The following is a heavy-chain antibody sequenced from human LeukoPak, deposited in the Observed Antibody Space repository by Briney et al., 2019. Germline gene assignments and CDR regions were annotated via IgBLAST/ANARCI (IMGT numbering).Heavy chain of an antibody. CDR2: ISGSGGST. D-gene: IGHD6-19*01. J-gene: IGHJ4*02. CDR1: GFTFSSYG. V-gene: IGHV3-23*01. Sequence: SGGSLRLSCAASGFTFSSYGMSWVRQAPGKGLEWVSAISGSGGSTYYADSVKGRFTISRDNSKSTLYLQMNSLRAEDTAVYYCAKGSGDSSGWFQLFDYWGQGTLVTVSS. CDR3: AKGSGDSSGWFQLFDY.